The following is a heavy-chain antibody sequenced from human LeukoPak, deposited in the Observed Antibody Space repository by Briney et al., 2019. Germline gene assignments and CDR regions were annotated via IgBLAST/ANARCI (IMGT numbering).Heavy chain of an antibody. V-gene: IGHV4-4*02. CDR1: GGSISDTNW. Sequence: SGTLSLTCGVSGGSISDTNWWTWFRQPPGRGLEWIGEVNLQGSTNYNPSLKSRVAISVDKSENHISLKLTSVTAADTAVYYCAREGGPYRPLDYSGQGTLVTVAS. J-gene: IGHJ4*02. CDR2: VNLQGST. CDR3: AREGGPYRPLDY.